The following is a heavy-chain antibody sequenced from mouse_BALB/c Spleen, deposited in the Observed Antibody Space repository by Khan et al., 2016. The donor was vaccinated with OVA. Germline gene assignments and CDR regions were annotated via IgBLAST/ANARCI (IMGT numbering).Heavy chain of an antibody. CDR1: GYPLTSYW. D-gene: IGHD1-1*01. CDR2: IDPSDSFT. Sequence: QVQLQQPGAELVKPGASVKLSCKASGYPLTSYWLHWVKQRPGQGLEWIGEIDPSDSFTNYNQKFKGKATVTVDKSSSTTYLQLSSLTSEASAVYYGVRSFHYGSSTWLEYWGQGPLVTFSA. J-gene: IGHJ3*01. CDR3: VRSFHYGSSTWLEY. V-gene: IGHV1-69*02.